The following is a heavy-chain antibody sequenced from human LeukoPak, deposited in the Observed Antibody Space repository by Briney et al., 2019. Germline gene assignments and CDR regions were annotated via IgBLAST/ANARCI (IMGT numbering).Heavy chain of an antibody. Sequence: SETLSLTCTVSGGSISSYYWIWIRQPPGRGLEWIGYIYSSGSTDYNPSLKSRVTISVDTSKSQFSLKLSSVTAADTAIYYCARDPSTFYFDYWGQGALVTVSS. J-gene: IGHJ4*02. CDR2: IYSSGST. CDR1: GGSISSYY. CDR3: ARDPSTFYFDY. D-gene: IGHD3-16*01. V-gene: IGHV4-59*01.